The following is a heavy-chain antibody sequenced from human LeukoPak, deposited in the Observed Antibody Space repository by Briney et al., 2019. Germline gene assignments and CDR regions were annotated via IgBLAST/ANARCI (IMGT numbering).Heavy chain of an antibody. V-gene: IGHV1-18*01. CDR3: ARTSVGATPGWFDP. CDR1: GYTFTSYG. D-gene: IGHD1-26*01. J-gene: IGHJ5*02. CDR2: ISAYNGNT. Sequence: ASVKVSCTASGYTFTSYGISWVRQAPGQGLEWMGWISAYNGNTNYAQKLQGRVTITTDTSTSTAYKELRSLRSDDTAVYYCARTSVGATPGWFDPWGQGTLVTVSS.